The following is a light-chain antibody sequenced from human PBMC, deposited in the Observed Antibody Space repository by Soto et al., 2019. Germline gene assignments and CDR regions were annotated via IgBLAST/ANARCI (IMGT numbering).Light chain of an antibody. Sequence: DIQMTQSPSSLSASVGDRVTITCRASQAIRNDLAWYQQKPGKAPKLLIYAASTLQSGVPSRFSGSGSGTEFTLTISSLQPEDFATYYCQQLNSYPRTFGQGTKLEIK. CDR3: QQLNSYPRT. V-gene: IGKV1-17*01. CDR1: QAIRND. CDR2: AAS. J-gene: IGKJ2*02.